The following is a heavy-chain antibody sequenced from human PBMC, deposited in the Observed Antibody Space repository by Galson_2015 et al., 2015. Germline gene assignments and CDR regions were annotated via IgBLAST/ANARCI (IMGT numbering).Heavy chain of an antibody. V-gene: IGHV5-51*01. Sequence: QSGAEVKKPGESLKISCKGSGYSFTSYWIAWVRQMPGKGLEWMGIIYPGDSDTRYSPSFQGQVTISADRSISTAYLQWSSLKASDTAMYYCARSYSVTTSPFDDWGQGTLVTVSS. CDR1: GYSFTSYW. CDR2: IYPGDSDT. CDR3: ARSYSVTTSPFDD. J-gene: IGHJ4*02. D-gene: IGHD4-17*01.